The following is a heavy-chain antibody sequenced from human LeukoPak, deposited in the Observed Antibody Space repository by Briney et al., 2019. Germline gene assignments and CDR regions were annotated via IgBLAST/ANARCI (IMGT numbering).Heavy chain of an antibody. CDR2: IYGNDDK. CDR1: GFSLSTSGVG. J-gene: IGHJ4*02. D-gene: IGHD2-15*01. Sequence: SGPTLVKPTQTLTLTCTFSGFSLSTSGVGVGWIRQPPGKALEWLALIYGNDDKRYSPSLKTRLTITKDTSKNQVALTMTNMDPVDTATYYCAHRLRDCSGGRCSLYYFDCWGQGTLVTVSS. CDR3: AHRLRDCSGGRCSLYYFDC. V-gene: IGHV2-5*01.